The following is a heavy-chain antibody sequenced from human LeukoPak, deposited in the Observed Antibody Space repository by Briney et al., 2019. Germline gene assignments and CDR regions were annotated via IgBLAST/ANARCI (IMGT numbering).Heavy chain of an antibody. V-gene: IGHV4-4*02. Sequence: SGTLSLTCAVSGGSISSSNWWSWVRQPPGKGLEWIGYIYYSGSTNYNPSLKSRLTISVDTSKNQFSLKLSSVTAADTAVYYCARGGAWVDYWGQGTLVTVSS. J-gene: IGHJ4*02. D-gene: IGHD1-26*01. CDR2: IYYSGST. CDR3: ARGGAWVDY. CDR1: GGSISSSNW.